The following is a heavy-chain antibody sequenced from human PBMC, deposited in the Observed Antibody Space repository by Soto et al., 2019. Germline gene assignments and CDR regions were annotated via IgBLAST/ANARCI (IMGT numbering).Heavy chain of an antibody. Sequence: SETLSLTCSVSDDSINSDKYYWGWIRQPPGKGLEWIGSVYYRGNAYYNPSLQTRVTISLDKSKSQFSLKLNSATAADSAVYFCARREGLATISYYFDFWGPGALVTVSS. V-gene: IGHV4-39*01. CDR1: DDSINSDKYY. J-gene: IGHJ4*02. CDR3: ARREGLATISYYFDF. D-gene: IGHD3-9*01. CDR2: VYYRGNA.